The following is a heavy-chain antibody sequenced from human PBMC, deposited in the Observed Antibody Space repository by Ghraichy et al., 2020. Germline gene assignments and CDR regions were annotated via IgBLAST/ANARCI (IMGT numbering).Heavy chain of an antibody. CDR1: GFTFSSYG. J-gene: IGHJ6*02. CDR3: AKDHIQYYDFWSGYLGHYYYYYYGMDV. V-gene: IGHV3-30*02. Sequence: GGSLRLSCAASGFTFSSYGMHWVRQAPGKGLEWVAFIRYDGSNKYYADSVKGRFTISRDNSKNTLYLQMNSLRAEDTAVYYCAKDHIQYYDFWSGYLGHYYYYYYGMDVWGQGTTVTVSS. D-gene: IGHD3-3*01. CDR2: IRYDGSNK.